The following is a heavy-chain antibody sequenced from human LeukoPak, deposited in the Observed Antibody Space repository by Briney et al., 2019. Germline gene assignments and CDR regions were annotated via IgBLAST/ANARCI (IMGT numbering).Heavy chain of an antibody. CDR1: GFTFSSYE. V-gene: IGHV3-48*03. CDR2: ISSSGSTI. D-gene: IGHD6-13*01. CDR3: AKDVSSSSWYLAYGMDV. Sequence: QPGGSLRLSCAASGFTFSSYEMNWVRQAPGKGLEWVSYISSSGSTIYYADSVKGRFTISRDNAKNSLYLQMNSLRAEDTAVYYCAKDVSSSSWYLAYGMDVWGQGTTVTVSS. J-gene: IGHJ6*02.